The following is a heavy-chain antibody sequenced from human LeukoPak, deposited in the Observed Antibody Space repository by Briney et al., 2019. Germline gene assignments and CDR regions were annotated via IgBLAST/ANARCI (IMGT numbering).Heavy chain of an antibody. CDR2: IQYSGST. Sequence: SETLSLTCSVSGDSINSGGYYWNWIRQFPGKGLEWIGYIQYSGSTRYNTSLESRVTISVDTSKTQFSLKMTSLTAADTAVYYCARLDMVRGLDIWGQGTMVIVSS. J-gene: IGHJ3*02. CDR3: ARLDMVRGLDI. V-gene: IGHV4-31*03. D-gene: IGHD3-10*01. CDR1: GDSINSGGYY.